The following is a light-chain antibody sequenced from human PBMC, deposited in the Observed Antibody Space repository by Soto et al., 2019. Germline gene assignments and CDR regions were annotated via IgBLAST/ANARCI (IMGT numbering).Light chain of an antibody. V-gene: IGKV3-20*01. CDR3: QQYNNWPSYT. Sequence: EVVLTQSPGTLSLSPGERATLSCRASQSVSSSHLAWYQQKPGQAPRLLIYSASSRATGIPDRFSGSGSGTDFTLTISSLQSEDFAVYYCQQYNNWPSYTFGQGTKVDIK. CDR1: QSVSSSH. CDR2: SAS. J-gene: IGKJ2*01.